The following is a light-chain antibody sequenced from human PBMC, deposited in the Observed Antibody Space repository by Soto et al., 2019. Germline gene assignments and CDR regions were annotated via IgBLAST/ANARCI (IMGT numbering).Light chain of an antibody. CDR2: GAS. V-gene: IGKV3-15*01. Sequence: EIVMTQSPATLSVSPGERATLSCRASQSVSSNLAWYQQKPGQAPRLLIYGASTRATGIPARFSGSGSGTEFTLTISRLQYEDFAVYYCQQYNNWPKTFGQGTQVEI. CDR1: QSVSSN. CDR3: QQYNNWPKT. J-gene: IGKJ1*01.